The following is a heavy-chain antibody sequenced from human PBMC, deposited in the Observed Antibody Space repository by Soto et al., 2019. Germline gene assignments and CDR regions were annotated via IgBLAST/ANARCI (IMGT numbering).Heavy chain of an antibody. CDR2: IYHSGSI. Sequence: QLQLQESGSGLVKPSQTLSLTCAVSGGSISSGGYSWSWIRQPSGKGLEGIGYIYHSGSIYYNPSVKRRVTISVDRSKNQFSLKLSSVTAADKEVYYCARVPDYGGQGNLVTVSS. J-gene: IGHJ4*02. V-gene: IGHV4-30-2*01. CDR1: GGSISSGGYS. CDR3: ARVPDY.